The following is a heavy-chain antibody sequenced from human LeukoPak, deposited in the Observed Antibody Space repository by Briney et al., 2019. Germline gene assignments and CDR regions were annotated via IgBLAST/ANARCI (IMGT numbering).Heavy chain of an antibody. V-gene: IGHV3-74*01. CDR3: ARDARVGDPLDY. J-gene: IGHJ4*02. Sequence: GGSLRLSCAASGFTFSNYWMHWVRQAPDKGLMWVSRIRTDGDTSYVDSVRGRFTISSDNSKNMLYLQMNSLRAEDTAVYYCARDARVGDPLDYWGQGTLVTVSS. CDR2: IRTDGDT. CDR1: GFTFSNYW. D-gene: IGHD4-17*01.